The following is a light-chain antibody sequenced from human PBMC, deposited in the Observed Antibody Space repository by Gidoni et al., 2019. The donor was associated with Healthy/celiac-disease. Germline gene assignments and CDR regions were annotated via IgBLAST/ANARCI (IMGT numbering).Light chain of an antibody. CDR2: AAS. Sequence: AIQITQSPSSLSASVGDRVTITCRASQGIRNDLGWYQQKPGKAPKLLIYAASSLQSGVPSRFSGSGSGTDFTLTISSLQPEDFATYYCLQDYNYPLTFXGXTKVEIK. V-gene: IGKV1-6*01. CDR3: LQDYNYPLT. CDR1: QGIRND. J-gene: IGKJ4*01.